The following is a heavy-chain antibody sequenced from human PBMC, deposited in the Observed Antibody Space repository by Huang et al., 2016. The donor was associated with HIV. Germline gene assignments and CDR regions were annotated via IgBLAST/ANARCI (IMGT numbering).Heavy chain of an antibody. CDR3: AKVPTVVTFH. CDR2: ISGSGDKT. J-gene: IGHJ4*02. D-gene: IGHD2-21*02. CDR1: RFTFSTYA. Sequence: DVQLLESGGDFVQPGGSLRLSWAASRFTFSTYAMSWVRQAPGKGLEWVSAISGSGDKTYYADSVKGRFTISRDNSKNTLFLQMNSLRAEDTAVYYCAKVPTVVTFHWGLGTLVTVSS. V-gene: IGHV3-23*01.